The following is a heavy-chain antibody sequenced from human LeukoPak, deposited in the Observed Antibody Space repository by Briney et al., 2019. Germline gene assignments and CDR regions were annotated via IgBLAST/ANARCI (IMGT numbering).Heavy chain of an antibody. D-gene: IGHD4-23*01. V-gene: IGHV4-34*01. CDR3: ARGSGNYYYYYYMDV. CDR1: GGSFSGYY. Sequence: NPSETLSLTCAVYGGSFSGYYWSWIRQPPGKGLEWIGEINHSGSTNYNPSLKSRVTISVDTSKNQFSLKLSSVTAADTAVYYCARGSGNYYYYYYMDVWGKGTSVTVSS. J-gene: IGHJ6*03. CDR2: INHSGST.